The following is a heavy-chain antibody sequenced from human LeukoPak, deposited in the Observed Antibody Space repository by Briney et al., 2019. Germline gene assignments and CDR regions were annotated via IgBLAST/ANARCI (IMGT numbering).Heavy chain of an antibody. D-gene: IGHD3-3*01. Sequence: GASVKVSCKASGYTFTSYGISRVRQAPGQGLEWMGWISAYNGNTNYAQKLQGRVTMTTDTSTSTDYMELRSLRSDDTAVYYCARGPVLRFLEWFEYYFDYWGQGTLVTVSS. V-gene: IGHV1-18*01. J-gene: IGHJ4*02. CDR3: ARGPVLRFLEWFEYYFDY. CDR1: GYTFTSYG. CDR2: ISAYNGNT.